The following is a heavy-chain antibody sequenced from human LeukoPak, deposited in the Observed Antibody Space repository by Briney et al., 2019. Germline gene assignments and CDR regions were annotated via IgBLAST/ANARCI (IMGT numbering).Heavy chain of an antibody. CDR3: ARDKSAGYRYYYYYMDV. J-gene: IGHJ6*03. D-gene: IGHD3-9*01. CDR1: GYTFTGYY. V-gene: IGHV7-4-1*02. CDR2: INTNTGNP. Sequence: ASVKVSCKASGYTFTGYYMHWVRQAPGQGLEWMGWINTNTGNPTYAQGFTGRFVFSLDTSVSTAYLQISSLKAEDTAVYYCARDKSAGYRYYYYYMDVWGKGTTVTVSS.